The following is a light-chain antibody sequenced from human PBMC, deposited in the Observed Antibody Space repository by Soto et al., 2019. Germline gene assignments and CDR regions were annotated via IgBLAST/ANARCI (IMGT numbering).Light chain of an antibody. CDR2: AAS. J-gene: IGKJ5*01. CDR1: QTILTY. CDR3: QQSYTTPGA. Sequence: DIHMTQSPSSLSAAVGDRVTITCRASQTILTYLNWLQQKPGKAPNLLINAASNLQSGVPSRFSGSGSGTDFTLTISSLQPGDFATYYCQQSYTTPGAFGQGTRLEIK. V-gene: IGKV1-39*01.